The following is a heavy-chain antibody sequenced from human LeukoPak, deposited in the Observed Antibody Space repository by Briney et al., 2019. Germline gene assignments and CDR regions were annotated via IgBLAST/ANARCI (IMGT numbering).Heavy chain of an antibody. V-gene: IGHV5-51*01. D-gene: IGHD2-15*01. CDR3: AGFRGGVAATNKRGYFDY. J-gene: IGHJ4*02. CDR1: GYSFTSYW. Sequence: GESLKISCKGSGYSFTSYWIGLVRQVPGKGLEWMGIIYPGDSDTRYSPSFQGQVTISADKSISTAYLQWSSLKASDTAMYYCAGFRGGVAATNKRGYFDYWGQGTLVTVSS. CDR2: IYPGDSDT.